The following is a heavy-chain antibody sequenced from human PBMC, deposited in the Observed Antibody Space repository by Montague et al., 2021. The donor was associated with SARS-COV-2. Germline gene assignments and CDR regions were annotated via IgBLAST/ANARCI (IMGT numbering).Heavy chain of an antibody. CDR2: AYYTGST. J-gene: IGHJ4*02. CDR3: ARISGITSWYYDY. Sequence: SETLSLTCTVSGGSVSSGSYYWSWIRQPPGKGLQSIGYAYYTGSTNYNPSLQSRVTISVDSSKNQFSVRLSSVTAADTAVYYCARISGITSWYYDYWGQGTLVTVSS. CDR1: GGSVSSGSYY. V-gene: IGHV4-61*01. D-gene: IGHD1-14*01.